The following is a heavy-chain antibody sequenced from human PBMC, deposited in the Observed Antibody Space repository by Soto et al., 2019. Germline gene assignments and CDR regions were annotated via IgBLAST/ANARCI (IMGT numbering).Heavy chain of an antibody. CDR2: IYYSGST. Sequence: SGGSISSYYWSWIRHPPGKGLEWIGYIYYSGSTNYNPSLKSRVTISVDTSKNQFSLKLSSVTAADTAVYYCARQIASGYSGYVLFYYYMDVWGKGTTVTV. D-gene: IGHD5-12*01. CDR1: GGSISSYY. CDR3: ARQIASGYSGYVLFYYYMDV. J-gene: IGHJ6*03. V-gene: IGHV4-59*08.